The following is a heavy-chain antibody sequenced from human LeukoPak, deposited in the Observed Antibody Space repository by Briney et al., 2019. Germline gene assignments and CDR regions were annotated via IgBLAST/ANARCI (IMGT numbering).Heavy chain of an antibody. V-gene: IGHV3-23*01. CDR1: GFTFSSYA. D-gene: IGHD2/OR15-2a*01. Sequence: GGSLRLSCAASGFTFSSYAMSWVRQAPGQGLEWLSAISGSGGSTHHADSVKGRFSISRDNSKTTLYLQMNSLGAEDTAVYYCAKDIEVSITGHYFDLWGRGTLVTVSS. CDR3: AKDIEVSITGHYFDL. CDR2: ISGSGGST. J-gene: IGHJ2*01.